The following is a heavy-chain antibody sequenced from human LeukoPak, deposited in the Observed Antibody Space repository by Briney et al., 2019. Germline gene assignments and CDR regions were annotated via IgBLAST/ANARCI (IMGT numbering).Heavy chain of an antibody. V-gene: IGHV3-43D*03. CDR1: GFTFDDYA. J-gene: IGHJ4*02. CDR2: ISWDGGST. Sequence: GGSLRLSCAASGFTFDDYAMHWVRQAPGKGLEWVSLISWDGGSTYYADSVKGRFTISRDNSKNSLYLQMNSLRAEDTALYYCAKGVGATTLFDYWGQGTLVTVSS. CDR3: AKGVGATTLFDY. D-gene: IGHD1-26*01.